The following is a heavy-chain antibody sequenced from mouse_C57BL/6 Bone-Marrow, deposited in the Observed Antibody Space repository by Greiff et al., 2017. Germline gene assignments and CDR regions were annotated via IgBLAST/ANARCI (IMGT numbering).Heavy chain of an antibody. CDR2: IDPETGGT. V-gene: IGHV1-15*01. D-gene: IGHD1-1*01. CDR1: GYTFTDYE. J-gene: IGHJ1*03. CDR3: TRGEVASSYWYFDV. Sequence: QVQLQQSGAELVRPGASVTLSCKASGYTFTDYEMHWVEQTPVHGLEWIGAIDPETGGTAYNQKFKGKAILTADKSSSTAYMELRSLTSEDSAVYYCTRGEVASSYWYFDVWGTGTTVTVSS.